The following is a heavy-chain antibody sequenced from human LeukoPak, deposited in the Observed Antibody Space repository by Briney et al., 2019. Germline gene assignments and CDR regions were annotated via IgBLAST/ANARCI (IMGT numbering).Heavy chain of an antibody. CDR1: GASMNTHY. CDR3: ATIKRGNIFGYFDF. D-gene: IGHD5-18*01. CDR2: MLDTVTT. J-gene: IGHJ4*02. V-gene: IGHV4-59*11. Sequence: LETLSLTCAVSGASMNTHYWSWIRQPPGKGLEWIGYMLDTVTTKDNPSLKSRFTLSADTSKNQFSLRLTSVPAAYPAVYYFATIKRGNIFGYFDFWGQGIPVTVCS.